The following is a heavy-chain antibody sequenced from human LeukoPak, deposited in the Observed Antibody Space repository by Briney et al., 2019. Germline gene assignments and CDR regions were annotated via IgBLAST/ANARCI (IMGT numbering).Heavy chain of an antibody. CDR1: GFTFSSYA. CDR2: ISSNGGST. CDR3: ARTHYYDSSGYYYVPYYFDY. J-gene: IGHJ4*02. V-gene: IGHV3-64*01. D-gene: IGHD3-22*01. Sequence: PGGSLRLSCAASGFTFSSYAMHWVRQAPGKGPEYVSAISSNGGSTYYANSVKGRFTISRDNSKNTLYLQMGSLRAEDMAVYYCARTHYYDSSGYYYVPYYFDYWGQGTLVTVSS.